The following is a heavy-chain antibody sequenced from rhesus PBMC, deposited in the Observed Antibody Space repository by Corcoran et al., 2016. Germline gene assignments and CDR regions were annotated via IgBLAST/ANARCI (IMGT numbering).Heavy chain of an antibody. CDR2: IRSKAYGGKA. V-gene: IGHV3-153*02. CDR1: GFTFSDYA. D-gene: IGHD3-28*01. Sequence: EVQLVESGGGLVQPGGSLSLSCAASGFTFSDYAMDWVRQAPGTGLVGVGFIRSKAYGGKAEYAASVKGRVTISRDESKNTAYLQMSSLKTEDTAVYYCTRDSKGYYDSGYYFDYWGQGVLVTVSS. CDR3: TRDSKGYYDSGYYFDY. J-gene: IGHJ4*01.